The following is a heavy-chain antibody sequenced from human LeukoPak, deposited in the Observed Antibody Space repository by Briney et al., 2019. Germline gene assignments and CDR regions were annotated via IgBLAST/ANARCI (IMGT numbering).Heavy chain of an antibody. CDR1: GFTFSNAW. V-gene: IGHV3-15*01. Sequence: GGSLRLSCAASGFTFSNAWMSWVRQAPGKGPEWVGRIKSKTDGGTTDYAAPVKGRFTISRDDSKNTLYLQMKSLRAEDTGVYYCARNPDSSAVVVVSTGYWGQGTLVTVSS. CDR2: IKSKTDGGTT. J-gene: IGHJ4*02. D-gene: IGHD2-15*01. CDR3: ARNPDSSAVVVVSTGY.